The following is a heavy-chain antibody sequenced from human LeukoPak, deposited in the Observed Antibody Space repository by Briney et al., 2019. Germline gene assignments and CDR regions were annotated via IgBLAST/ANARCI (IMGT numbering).Heavy chain of an antibody. D-gene: IGHD6-19*01. CDR3: ARAGSSGWYGGSDY. J-gene: IGHJ4*02. CDR2: ISAYNGNT. V-gene: IGHV1-18*01. Sequence: ASVKVSCKASGYTFTSYGISWVRQAPGQGLEWMGWISAYNGNTNFAQKLQGRVTVTTDTPTSTAYMELRSLRSDDTAVYYCARAGSSGWYGGSDYWGQGTLVTVSS. CDR1: GYTFTSYG.